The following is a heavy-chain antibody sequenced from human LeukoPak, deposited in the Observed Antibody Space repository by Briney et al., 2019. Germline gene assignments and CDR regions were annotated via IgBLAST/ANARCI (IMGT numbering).Heavy chain of an antibody. Sequence: GASVKVSCTASGYTFTSYGISWVRQAPGQGLEWMGWISAYNGNTNYAQKLQGRVTMTTDTSTSTAYMELRSLRSDDTAVYYCARESKYNHYQRYMDVWGKGTTATVSS. V-gene: IGHV1-18*01. CDR3: ARESKYNHYQRYMDV. CDR1: GYTFTSYG. D-gene: IGHD1-14*01. CDR2: ISAYNGNT. J-gene: IGHJ6*03.